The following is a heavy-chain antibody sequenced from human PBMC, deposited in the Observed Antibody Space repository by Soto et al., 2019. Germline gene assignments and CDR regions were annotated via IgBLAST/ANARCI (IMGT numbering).Heavy chain of an antibody. CDR1: GGSISSYY. V-gene: IGHV4-59*01. J-gene: IGHJ5*02. D-gene: IGHD2-15*01. CDR2: IYYTGST. Sequence: QVQLQESGPGLVKPSETLSLTCSVSGGSISSYYWSWIRQPPGKGLEWIGYIYYTGSTNSNLSLKGRATISLDPSKNQFSLRLTSVTAADTAVYYCASASGCSDGSCAFDPWGQGTLVTVSS. CDR3: ASASGCSDGSCAFDP.